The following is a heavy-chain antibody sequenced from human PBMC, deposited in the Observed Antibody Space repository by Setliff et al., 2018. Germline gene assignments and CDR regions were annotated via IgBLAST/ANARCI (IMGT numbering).Heavy chain of an antibody. V-gene: IGHV4-61*02. CDR2: LHTSGST. CDR3: ARANKKLDYYYYYYMDV. J-gene: IGHJ6*03. CDR1: GGSLNSGSYY. D-gene: IGHD1-1*01. Sequence: SETLSLTCAVSGGSLNSGSYYWSWIRQSTERGLEWLGRLHTSGSTTYNPALNSRVTISVDTSTNQFSLKLSSVTAADTAVYYCARANKKLDYYYYYYMDVWGTGTSVTISS.